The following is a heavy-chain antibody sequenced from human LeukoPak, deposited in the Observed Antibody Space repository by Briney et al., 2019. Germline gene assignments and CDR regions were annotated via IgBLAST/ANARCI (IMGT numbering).Heavy chain of an antibody. Sequence: GSSLRLSCAASGFTFDDYAMHWLPQAPGKGLEGVSGISWNSGSIGYADSVKGRFTISRDNAKNSLYLQMNSLRAEDMALYYCATLGSPYYYDSSGYSRHAFDIWGQGTMVTVSS. CDR1: GFTFDDYA. CDR2: ISWNSGSI. J-gene: IGHJ3*02. V-gene: IGHV3-9*03. CDR3: ATLGSPYYYDSSGYSRHAFDI. D-gene: IGHD3-22*01.